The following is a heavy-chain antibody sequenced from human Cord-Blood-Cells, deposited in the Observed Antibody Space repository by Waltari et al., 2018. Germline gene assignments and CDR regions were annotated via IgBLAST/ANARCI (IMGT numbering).Heavy chain of an antibody. Sequence: QVQLQESGPGLVKPSQTLSLTCTVSGGSISSGGYYWRWIRQHPGKGLEWIGYIYYSGSTYYNPSLKSRVTISVDTSKNQFSLKLSSVTAADTAVYYCARGGGVVVPERAFDYWGQGTLVTVSS. CDR3: ARGGGVVVPERAFDY. J-gene: IGHJ4*02. CDR1: GGSISSGGYY. CDR2: IYYSGST. D-gene: IGHD2-2*01. V-gene: IGHV4-31*03.